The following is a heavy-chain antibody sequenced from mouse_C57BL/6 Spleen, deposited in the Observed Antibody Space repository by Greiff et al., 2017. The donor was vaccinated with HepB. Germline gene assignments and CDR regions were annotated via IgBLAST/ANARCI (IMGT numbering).Heavy chain of an antibody. Sequence: QVQLKQSGAELVKPGASVKISCKASGYAFSSYWMNWVKQRPGKGLEWIGQIYPGDGDTNYNGKFKGKATLTADKSSSTAYMQLSSLTSEDSAVYFCARSASYDDLGWFAYWGQGTLVTVSA. CDR3: ARSASYDDLGWFAY. D-gene: IGHD2-3*01. CDR1: GYAFSSYW. J-gene: IGHJ3*01. V-gene: IGHV1-80*01. CDR2: IYPGDGDT.